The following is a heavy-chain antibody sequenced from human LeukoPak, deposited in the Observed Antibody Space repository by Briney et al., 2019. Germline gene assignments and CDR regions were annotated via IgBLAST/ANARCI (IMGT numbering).Heavy chain of an antibody. Sequence: GASVKVSCKASGYAFISYGISWVRQAPGQGLEWMGWINADNGNTNYAQKLQGRVTMTTDTSTSTAYMELRSLRSDDTAVYYCARDLALGYCSGGSCYPPGYWGQGTLVTVSS. D-gene: IGHD2-15*01. CDR2: INADNGNT. J-gene: IGHJ4*02. CDR3: ARDLALGYCSGGSCYPPGY. CDR1: GYAFISYG. V-gene: IGHV1-18*01.